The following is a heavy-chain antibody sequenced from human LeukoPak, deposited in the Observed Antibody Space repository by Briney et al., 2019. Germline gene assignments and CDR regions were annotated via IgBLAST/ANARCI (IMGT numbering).Heavy chain of an antibody. D-gene: IGHD4-17*01. CDR3: AGSLSTVTTFDY. CDR1: GFTFSRYA. V-gene: IGHV3-23*01. J-gene: IGHJ4*02. Sequence: GGSLRLSCAASGFTFSRYAMSWVRQAPGKGLEWVSAISGSGGSTYYADSVKGRFTISRDNSKNTLYLQMNSLRAEDTAVYYCAGSLSTVTTFDYWGQGTLVTVSS. CDR2: ISGSGGST.